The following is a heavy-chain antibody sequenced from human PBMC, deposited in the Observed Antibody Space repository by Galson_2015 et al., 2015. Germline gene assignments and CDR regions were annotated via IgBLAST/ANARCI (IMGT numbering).Heavy chain of an antibody. J-gene: IGHJ4*02. D-gene: IGHD3-3*01. V-gene: IGHV3-20*03. Sequence: PGKGLEWVSGINWSGGSTGYAASVKGRFTISRDNAKNSLYLQMNSLRAEDTALYYCARARYYDFWSGFDYWGQGTLVTVSS. CDR3: ARARYYDFWSGFDY. CDR2: INWSGGST.